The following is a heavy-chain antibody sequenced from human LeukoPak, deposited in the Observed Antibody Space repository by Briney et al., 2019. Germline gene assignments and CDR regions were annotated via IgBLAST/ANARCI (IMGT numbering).Heavy chain of an antibody. J-gene: IGHJ3*02. D-gene: IGHD3-16*01. CDR2: VYYTGST. V-gene: IGHV4-59*01. CDR3: ARVGEGSFDI. CDR1: GGSISTYY. Sequence: SGTLSLTCTVPGGSISTYYWSWIRQPPGKGLEWIGYVYYTGSTNHNPSLKSRVTISVDTSKNQFSPRLSFVTAADTAVYYCARVGEGSFDIWGQGTLVTVSS.